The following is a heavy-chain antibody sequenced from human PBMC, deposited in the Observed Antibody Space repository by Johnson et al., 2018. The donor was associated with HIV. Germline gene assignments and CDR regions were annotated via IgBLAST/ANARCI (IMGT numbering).Heavy chain of an antibody. CDR1: GFTFDDYG. D-gene: IGHD4-17*01. V-gene: IGHV3-20*04. J-gene: IGHJ3*01. CDR2: IRSSGDII. Sequence: EKLVESGGGAVRPGGSLRISCAASGFTFDDYGMSWVRQAPGKGLEWLSFIRSSGDIIRYADSVKGRFTISRDNAKNSLILQMNSLRDEDTAVYYCARRTVTALFDVWGQGTMVTVSS. CDR3: ARRTVTALFDV.